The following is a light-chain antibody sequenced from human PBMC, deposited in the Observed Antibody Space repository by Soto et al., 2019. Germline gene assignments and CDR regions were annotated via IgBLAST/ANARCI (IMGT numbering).Light chain of an antibody. CDR1: QSVDIN. V-gene: IGKV3-15*01. CDR3: QQYRSWPRT. J-gene: IGKJ1*01. CDR2: GAS. Sequence: EIVLTQSPATLSVSPGERVTLSCRASQSVDINLACYQQKPGQAPRLLIYGASTRATDMSGTFSGRGSGTEFTLTISNVRPEDFAVYSCQQYRSWPRTFGQGTKVDIK.